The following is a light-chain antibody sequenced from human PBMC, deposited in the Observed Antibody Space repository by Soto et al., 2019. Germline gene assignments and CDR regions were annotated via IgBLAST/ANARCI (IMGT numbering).Light chain of an antibody. CDR1: QSVSSY. CDR2: DAS. CDR3: QQRSNWPRSA. J-gene: IGKJ4*01. Sequence: EIVLTQSPATLSLSPGERATLSCRASQSVSSYLAWYQQKPGQAPRLLIYDASNRATGIPARFSGSGSGTDFTLTISSLELEDFAVYYCQQRSNWPRSAFGGGTKVEIK. V-gene: IGKV3-11*01.